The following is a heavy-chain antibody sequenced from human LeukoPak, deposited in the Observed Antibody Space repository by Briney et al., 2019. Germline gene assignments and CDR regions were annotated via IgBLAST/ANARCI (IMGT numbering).Heavy chain of an antibody. J-gene: IGHJ3*02. CDR2: IYHSGST. CDR3: ARTGGKIVGASDAFDI. Sequence: PSGTLSRTCAVSGGSISSSNWWSWVRQPPGKGLEWIGEIYHSGSTNYNPSLKSRVTISVDKSKNQFSLKLSSVPAADTAVYYCARTGGKIVGASDAFDIWGQGTMVTVSS. CDR1: GGSISSSNW. V-gene: IGHV4-4*02. D-gene: IGHD1-26*01.